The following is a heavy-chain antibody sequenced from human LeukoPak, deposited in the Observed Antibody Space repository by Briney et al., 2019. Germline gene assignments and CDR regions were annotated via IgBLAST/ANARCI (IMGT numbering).Heavy chain of an antibody. Sequence: PSETLSLTCTVSGGSISSYYWSWIRQPPGKGLEWIGYIYYSGSTNYNPSLKSRVTISVDTSKNQFSLKLSSVTAADTAVYYCASWDGSGSYYGMDVWGQGTTVTVSS. CDR1: GGSISSYY. CDR3: ASWDGSGSYYGMDV. J-gene: IGHJ6*02. CDR2: IYYSGST. V-gene: IGHV4-59*08. D-gene: IGHD3-10*01.